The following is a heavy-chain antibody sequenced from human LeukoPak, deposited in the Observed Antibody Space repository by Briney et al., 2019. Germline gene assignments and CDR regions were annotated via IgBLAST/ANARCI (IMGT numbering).Heavy chain of an antibody. CDR1: GGSISNYY. CDR3: ARTAYCGGDCYPFDF. CDR2: IYTSGIT. D-gene: IGHD2-21*02. V-gene: IGHV4-4*07. Sequence: PSETLSLTCTVSGGSISNYYWSWIRQPAGKGLEWIGRIYTSGITNYNPSLKSRLTMSIDTSKNQFSLKLSSVTAADTAVYYCARTAYCGGDCYPFDFWGQGTLVTVSS. J-gene: IGHJ4*02.